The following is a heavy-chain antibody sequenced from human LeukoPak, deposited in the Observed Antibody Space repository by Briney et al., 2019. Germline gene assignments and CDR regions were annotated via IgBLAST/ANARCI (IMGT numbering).Heavy chain of an antibody. CDR2: ISSGNSYI. CDR3: ARDLGYYDSSGYLHRDY. D-gene: IGHD3-22*01. CDR1: GFTFSSYT. J-gene: IGHJ4*02. V-gene: IGHV3-21*01. Sequence: GGSLRLSCAASGFTFSSYTMNWVRQAPGKGLEWVSSISSGNSYINYADSVKGRFTISRDNAKNSLYLLLNSLRAEDTAVYYCARDLGYYDSSGYLHRDYWGQGTLVTVSS.